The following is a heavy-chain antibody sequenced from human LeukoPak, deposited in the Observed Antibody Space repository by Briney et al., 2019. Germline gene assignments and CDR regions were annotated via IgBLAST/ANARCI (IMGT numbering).Heavy chain of an antibody. V-gene: IGHV4-34*01. J-gene: IGHJ5*02. D-gene: IGHD6-13*01. CDR2: INHSGST. CDR1: GGSFSGYH. CDR3: VRIAAAGTS. Sequence: SETLSLTCAVYGGSFSGYHWSWIRQPPGKGLEWIGEINHSGSTNYNPSLKTRVTISVDTSKNQFSLKLSSVTAADTAVYYCVRIAAAGTSWGQGTLVTVSS.